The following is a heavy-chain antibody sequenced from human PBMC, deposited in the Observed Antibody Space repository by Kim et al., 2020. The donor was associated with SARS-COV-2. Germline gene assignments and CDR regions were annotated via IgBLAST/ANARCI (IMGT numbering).Heavy chain of an antibody. J-gene: IGHJ4*02. V-gene: IGHV1-24*01. CDR3: GKDGGLDC. D-gene: IGHD3-16*01. CDR2: FDPEDGET. Sequence: ASVKVSCKVSGYTLTELSMHWVRQAPGKGLEWMGGFDPEDGETKYAQKFQGRVTMTEVTSTDAAHMELSSLRSEDTAVDYCGKDGGLDCWGQGTLVTVSS. CDR1: GYTLTELS.